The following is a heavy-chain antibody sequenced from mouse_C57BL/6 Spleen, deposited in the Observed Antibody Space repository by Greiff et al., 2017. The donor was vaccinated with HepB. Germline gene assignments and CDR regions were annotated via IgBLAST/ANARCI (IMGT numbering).Heavy chain of an antibody. V-gene: IGHV3-6*01. CDR1: GYSITSGYY. D-gene: IGHD1-1*01. CDR2: ISYDGSN. Sequence: EVQLVESGPGLVKPSQSLSLTCSVTGYSITSGYYWNWIRQFPGNKLEWMGYISYDGSNNYNPSLKNRISITRDTSKNQFFLKLNSVTTEDTATYYCARDITYYGSSYGYFDVWGTGTTVTVSS. J-gene: IGHJ1*03. CDR3: ARDITYYGSSYGYFDV.